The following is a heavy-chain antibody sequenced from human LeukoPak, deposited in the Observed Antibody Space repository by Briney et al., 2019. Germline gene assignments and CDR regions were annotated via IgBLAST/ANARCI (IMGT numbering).Heavy chain of an antibody. Sequence: ASVKVSCKASGYTSTSYGISWVRQAPGQGLEWMGWISAYNGNTNYAQKLQGRVTTTTDTSTSTAYMELRSLRSDDTAVYYCARSVDIVATIRSFDYWGQGTLVTVSS. V-gene: IGHV1-18*01. D-gene: IGHD5-12*01. CDR2: ISAYNGNT. J-gene: IGHJ4*02. CDR1: GYTSTSYG. CDR3: ARSVDIVATIRSFDY.